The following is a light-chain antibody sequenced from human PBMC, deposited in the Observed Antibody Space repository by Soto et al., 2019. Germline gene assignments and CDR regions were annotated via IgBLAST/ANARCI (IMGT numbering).Light chain of an antibody. CDR3: QKYYNAPET. CDR2: AAS. CDR1: QGISSY. Sequence: DIQMTQSPSSLSASVGDRVTITCRASQGISSYLAWYQQKPGKVPKVLIYAASTLQSGVPSRFSGSGSGTDVTLTISSLQPEDVATYYCQKYYNAPETFGQGTKVEIK. V-gene: IGKV1-27*01. J-gene: IGKJ1*01.